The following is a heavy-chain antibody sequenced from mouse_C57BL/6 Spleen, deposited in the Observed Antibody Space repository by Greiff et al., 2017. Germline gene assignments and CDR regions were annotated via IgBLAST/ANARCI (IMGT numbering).Heavy chain of an antibody. D-gene: IGHD2-3*01. CDR3: ARWGGYYLYLDY. CDR1: GYTFTSYW. J-gene: IGHJ2*01. V-gene: IGHV1-69*01. CDR2: IDPSDSYT. Sequence: QVQLQQSGAELVMPGASVKLSCKASGYTFTSYWMHWVKQRPGQGLEWIGEIDPSDSYTNYNQKFKGKSTLTVDKSSSTAYMQLSSLTSEDSAVYYCARWGGYYLYLDYWGQGTTLTVSS.